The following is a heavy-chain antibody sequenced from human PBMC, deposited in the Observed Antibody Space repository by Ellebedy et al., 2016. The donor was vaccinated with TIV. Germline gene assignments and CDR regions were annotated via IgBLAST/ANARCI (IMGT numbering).Heavy chain of an antibody. CDR1: GFTFSSYS. CDR3: ARDKVPTVTGAWFDP. J-gene: IGHJ5*02. Sequence: GGSLRLSCAASGFTFSSYSMNWVRQAPGKGLEWVSSISPSSDYIYYAYSLRGRFTISRDNAKNSLYLQMNRLRAEDTAGYYFARDKVPTVTGAWFDPWGQGTLVTVSS. V-gene: IGHV3-21*01. D-gene: IGHD7-27*01. CDR2: ISPSSDYI.